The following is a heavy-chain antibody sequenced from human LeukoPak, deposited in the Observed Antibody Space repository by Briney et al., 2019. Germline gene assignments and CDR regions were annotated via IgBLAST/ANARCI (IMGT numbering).Heavy chain of an antibody. CDR2: SSRYGTDT. D-gene: IGHD3-10*01. CDR3: ARAMGYGAGGYGFDI. V-gene: IGHV3-74*01. J-gene: IGHJ3*02. CDR1: AFTFTTNV. Sequence: GGSLRLSCAASAFTFTTNVMHWVRHGPGKGRVWVARSSRYGTDTHYADSVKGRFTISRDNAKNTLYLQMNSLRAEDTVVYYCARAMGYGAGGYGFDIWGQGTMVAVSS.